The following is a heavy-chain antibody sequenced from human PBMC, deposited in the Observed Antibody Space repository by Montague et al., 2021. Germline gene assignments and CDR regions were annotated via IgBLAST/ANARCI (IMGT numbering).Heavy chain of an antibody. Sequence: SETLSLTCTVSGGSISSYHWSWIRQPPGKGLEWIGYIYYSGSTNYNPSLKSRVTISVDTSKNQFSLKLSSVTAADTAVYFCARHVTIFGVVKRIDPWGQGTLVTVSS. J-gene: IGHJ5*02. V-gene: IGHV4-59*08. CDR3: ARHVTIFGVVKRIDP. CDR2: IYYSGST. CDR1: GGSISSYH. D-gene: IGHD3-3*01.